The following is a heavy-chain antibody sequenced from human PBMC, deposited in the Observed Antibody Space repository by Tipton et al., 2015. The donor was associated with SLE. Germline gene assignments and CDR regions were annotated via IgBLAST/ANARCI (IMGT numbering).Heavy chain of an antibody. CDR3: ARLGHYYDSSGYRYFDY. Sequence: LRLSCTVSGGSISSSSYYSGWIRQPPGKGLEWIGSIYYSGTTYYNPSLKSRVTISIDTSKNQFSLRLSSVTGADTAMYYCARLGHYYDSSGYRYFDYWGQGTLVTVSS. D-gene: IGHD3-22*01. CDR2: IYYSGTT. V-gene: IGHV4-39*01. J-gene: IGHJ4*02. CDR1: GGSISSSSYY.